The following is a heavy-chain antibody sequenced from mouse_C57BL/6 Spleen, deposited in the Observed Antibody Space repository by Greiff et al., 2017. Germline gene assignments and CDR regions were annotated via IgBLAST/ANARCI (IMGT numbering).Heavy chain of an antibody. Sequence: QVQLQQPGTELVKPGASVKLSCKASGYTFTSSWLHWVKQRPGPGLEWIGNINPSHGGTNYNEKFTSTATLTVDKSSSTAYMQLSSLTSEDSAVYYCARITTVVAKGGYFDYWGQGTTRTVSS. J-gene: IGHJ2*01. CDR3: ARITTVVAKGGYFDY. V-gene: IGHV1-53*01. D-gene: IGHD1-1*01. CDR1: GYTFTSSW. CDR2: INPSHGGT.